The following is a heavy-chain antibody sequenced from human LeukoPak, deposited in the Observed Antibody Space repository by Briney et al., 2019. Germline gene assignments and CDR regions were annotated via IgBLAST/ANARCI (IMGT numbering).Heavy chain of an antibody. J-gene: IGHJ4*02. Sequence: GGSLRLSCTVSGFTVSSNSMSWVRQAPGKGLEWVSFIYSDTIHYSDSVKGRFTISRDNSKNTLYLQMNSLRAEDTAVYYCANDLGWIQLNLGRGQGTLVTVSS. D-gene: IGHD5-18*01. CDR1: GFTVSSNS. CDR3: ANDLGWIQLNLG. V-gene: IGHV3-53*01. CDR2: IYSDTI.